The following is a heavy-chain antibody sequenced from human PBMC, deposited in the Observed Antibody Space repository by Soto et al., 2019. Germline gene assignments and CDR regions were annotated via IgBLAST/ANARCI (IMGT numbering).Heavy chain of an antibody. CDR1: GGSISSGGYY. V-gene: IGHV4-61*08. J-gene: IGHJ4*02. D-gene: IGHD1-1*01. Sequence: QVQLQESGPGLVKPSQTLSLTCTVSGGSISSGGYYWSWIRQPPGKGLEWIGYVYYSGSTNYNPSLMSRVTISVETSKNQFSLKLSSVTAADTAVYYCARGLLDRLLIDYWGQGTLDTVSS. CDR2: VYYSGST. CDR3: ARGLLDRLLIDY.